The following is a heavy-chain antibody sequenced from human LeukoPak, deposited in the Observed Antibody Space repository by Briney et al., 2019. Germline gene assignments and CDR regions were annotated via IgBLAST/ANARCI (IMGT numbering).Heavy chain of an antibody. D-gene: IGHD4-17*01. CDR1: GFSMISAGTY. V-gene: IGHV4-30-4*01. CDR2: FDYNERT. CDR3: TSEPRVTNGGDWYFDL. Sequence: SQTLSLTCTVSGFSMISAGTYWTWIRQAPGKRLEWIGYFDYNERTYYNPSLESLTTISVDTTNNQFLLRLNSVAAAETGFYYCTSEPRVTNGGDWYFDLWGRGTLVTVSS. J-gene: IGHJ2*01.